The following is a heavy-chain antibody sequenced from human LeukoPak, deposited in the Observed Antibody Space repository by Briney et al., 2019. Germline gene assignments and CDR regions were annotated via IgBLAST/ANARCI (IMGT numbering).Heavy chain of an antibody. D-gene: IGHD1-26*01. J-gene: IGHJ5*02. V-gene: IGHV3-21*01. Sequence: PGGSLRLSCAASGFTFSRYSMNWVRQAPGKGLEWVSSISSSSSHIYYADSVTGRFTVSRDNAKNTLYLQMNSLRAEDTAVYYCARTIVGATQGNWFDPWGQGTLVTVSS. CDR1: GFTFSRYS. CDR3: ARTIVGATQGNWFDP. CDR2: ISSSSSHI.